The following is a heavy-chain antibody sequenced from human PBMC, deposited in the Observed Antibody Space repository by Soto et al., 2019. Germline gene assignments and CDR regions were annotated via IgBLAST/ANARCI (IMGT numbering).Heavy chain of an antibody. CDR2: ISYDGSNK. CDR3: ARGYDFWSGYYDPYGMDV. CDR1: GFTFSSYA. J-gene: IGHJ6*02. D-gene: IGHD3-3*01. V-gene: IGHV3-30-3*01. Sequence: QVQLVESGGGVVQPGRSLRLSCAASGFTFSSYAMHWVRQAPGKGLEWVAVISYDGSNKNHADTVKGRFTISRDNSKNTLYLQMNRLRAEDTAVYYCARGYDFWSGYYDPYGMDVWGQGTTVTVSS.